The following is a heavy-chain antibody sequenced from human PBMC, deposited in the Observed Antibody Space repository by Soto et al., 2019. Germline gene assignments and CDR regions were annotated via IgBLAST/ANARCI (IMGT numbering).Heavy chain of an antibody. D-gene: IGHD1-26*01. CDR2: LYYGGST. V-gene: IGHV4-39*01. CDR3: ARQLPVGATSWFDP. J-gene: IGHJ5*02. CDR1: GGSINSDDSF. Sequence: SETLSLTCSVSGGSINSDDSFWGWVRQSPGKGLEWIGSLYYGGSTFYDPSLKSRVTISLDTSKNQFSLRLTSVTAADTAIYYCARQLPVGATSWFDPWGQGTLVTVSS.